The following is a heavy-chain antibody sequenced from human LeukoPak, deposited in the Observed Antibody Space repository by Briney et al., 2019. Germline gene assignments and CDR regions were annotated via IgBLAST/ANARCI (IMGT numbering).Heavy chain of an antibody. V-gene: IGHV4-59*01. D-gene: IGHD6-19*01. CDR1: GGSISSYY. J-gene: IGHJ4*02. CDR2: IYYSGST. Sequence: PSETLSLTCTVSGGSISSYYWSWIRQPPGKGLEWIGYIYYSGSTNYNPSLKSRVTISVDTSKNQFSLKLSSVTAADTAVYYCAREDVSSGWPKNYFDYWGQGTLVTVSS. CDR3: AREDVSSGWPKNYFDY.